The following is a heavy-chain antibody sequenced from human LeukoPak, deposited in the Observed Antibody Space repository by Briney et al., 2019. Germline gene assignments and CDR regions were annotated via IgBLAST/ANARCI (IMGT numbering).Heavy chain of an antibody. CDR2: IYTSGST. CDR1: GGSISSYY. J-gene: IGHJ5*02. V-gene: IGHV4-4*07. CDR3: ARGRPDGSGSYYKFGP. Sequence: PSETLSLTCTVSGGSISSYYWSWIRQPAGKGLEWIGRIYTSGSTNYNPSLKSRVTMSVDTSKNQFSLKLSSVTAADTAVYYCARGRPDGSGSYYKFGPWGQGTLVTVSS. D-gene: IGHD3-10*01.